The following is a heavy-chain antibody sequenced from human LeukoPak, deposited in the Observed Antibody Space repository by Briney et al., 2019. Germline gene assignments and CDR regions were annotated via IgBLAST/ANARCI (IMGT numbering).Heavy chain of an antibody. CDR2: INAGNGNT. J-gene: IGHJ4*02. Sequence: ASVKVSCKASGYTFTSYAMHWVRQAPGQRLEWMGWINAGNGNTKYAQKFQARVTLTTDTSTSTAYMELWSLRSDDTALYYCARGGWYYYESSGYYLIDNWGQGTLVTVSS. V-gene: IGHV1-3*01. CDR3: ARGGWYYYESSGYYLIDN. D-gene: IGHD3-22*01. CDR1: GYTFTSYA.